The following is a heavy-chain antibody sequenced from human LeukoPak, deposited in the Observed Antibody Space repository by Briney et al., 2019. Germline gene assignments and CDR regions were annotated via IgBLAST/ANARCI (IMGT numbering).Heavy chain of an antibody. CDR1: GFTFSNAW. J-gene: IGHJ4*02. CDR3: TTEPAAGTFDY. D-gene: IGHD6-13*01. Sequence: GGSLRLSCAASGFTFSNAWMSWVRQAPGKGLEWVCRIKSKTDGGTTDYAAPVKGRFTISRDDSKNTLYLQMNSLKTEDTAVYYCTTEPAAGTFDYWGQGTLVTVSS. V-gene: IGHV3-15*01. CDR2: IKSKTDGGTT.